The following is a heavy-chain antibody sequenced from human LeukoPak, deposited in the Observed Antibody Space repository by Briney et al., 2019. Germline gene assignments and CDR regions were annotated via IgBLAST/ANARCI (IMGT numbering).Heavy chain of an antibody. D-gene: IGHD6-19*01. V-gene: IGHV3-74*01. J-gene: IGHJ3*01. Sequence: GGSLRLSCAASRFTFSSYWMHWVRQAPGKGLVWVSRINSDGSSTSCADSVKGRFTISRDNAKNTLYLQMNSLRAEDTAVYYCASSNPGYTRGWSQGAFDVWGQGTMVTVSS. CDR2: INSDGSST. CDR1: RFTFSSYW. CDR3: ASSNPGYTRGWSQGAFDV.